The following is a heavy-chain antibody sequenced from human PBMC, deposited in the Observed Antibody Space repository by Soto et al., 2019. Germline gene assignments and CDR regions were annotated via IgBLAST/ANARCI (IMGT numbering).Heavy chain of an antibody. CDR3: ARDLASIAAAGIPDDY. CDR2: ISSSSSTI. J-gene: IGHJ4*02. CDR1: GFTFSSYS. Sequence: GGSLRLSCAASGFTFSSYSMNWVRQAPGKGLEWVSYISSSSSTIYYADSVKGRFTISRDNAKNSLYLQMNSLRAEDTAVYYCARDLASIAAAGIPDDYWGQGTLVTVSS. D-gene: IGHD6-13*01. V-gene: IGHV3-48*01.